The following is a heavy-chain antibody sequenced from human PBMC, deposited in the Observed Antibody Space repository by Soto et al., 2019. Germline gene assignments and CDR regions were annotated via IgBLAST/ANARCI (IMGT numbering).Heavy chain of an antibody. CDR2: ISYDGSNK. J-gene: IGHJ6*02. V-gene: IGHV3-30-3*01. CDR3: ARLLPAALVTHYYGMDV. D-gene: IGHD2-2*01. Sequence: GGSLRLSCAASGFTFSSYAMHWVRQAPGKGLEWVAVISYDGSNKYYADSVKGRFTISRDNSKNTLYLQMNSLRAEDTAVYYCARLLPAALVTHYYGMDVWGQGTTVTVSS. CDR1: GFTFSSYA.